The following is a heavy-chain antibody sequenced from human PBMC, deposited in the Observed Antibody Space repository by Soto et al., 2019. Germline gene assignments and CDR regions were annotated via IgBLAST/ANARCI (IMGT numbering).Heavy chain of an antibody. CDR1: GFTFSTFG. Sequence: QLVESGGGVVPPGASLRLSCAASGFTFSTFGMQWVRQTPGKGLEWVAVISYDGTNKVYADSVKGRFTISRDNFKNTVDLVMNNLKVDDTAVYYCAKDLQAYGDYDYYCYGLDVWGQGATVSVSS. CDR2: ISYDGTNK. J-gene: IGHJ6*02. D-gene: IGHD4-17*01. CDR3: AKDLQAYGDYDYYCYGLDV. V-gene: IGHV3-30*18.